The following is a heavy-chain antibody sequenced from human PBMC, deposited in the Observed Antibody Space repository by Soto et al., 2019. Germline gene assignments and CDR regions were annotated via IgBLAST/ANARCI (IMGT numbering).Heavy chain of an antibody. D-gene: IGHD2-21*01. CDR2: IYHSGST. V-gene: IGHV4-4*02. CDR3: ASGGATSSSFLHWFDP. J-gene: IGHJ5*02. CDR1: GGSISSGNW. Sequence: QVQLQESGPGLVKPSGTLSLTCAVSGGSISSGNWWSWVRQPPGKGLEWIGEIYHSGSTNYNPSLKSRVTMSVDKSKSQFSLKLSSVTAADTAVYYCASGGATSSSFLHWFDPWGQGTLVTVSS.